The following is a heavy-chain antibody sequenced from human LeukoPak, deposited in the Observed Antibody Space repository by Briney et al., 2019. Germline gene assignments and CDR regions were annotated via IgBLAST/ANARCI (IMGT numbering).Heavy chain of an antibody. CDR3: ATSYSSGWSFDY. CDR1: GGSFSGYY. Sequence: SETLSLTCAVYGGSFSGYYWSWIRQPPGKGLEWIGEINHSGSTNYNPSLKSRVTISVDTSRNQFSLKLSSVTAADTAVYYCATSYSSGWSFDYWGQGTLVTVSS. J-gene: IGHJ4*02. V-gene: IGHV4-34*01. D-gene: IGHD6-19*01. CDR2: INHSGST.